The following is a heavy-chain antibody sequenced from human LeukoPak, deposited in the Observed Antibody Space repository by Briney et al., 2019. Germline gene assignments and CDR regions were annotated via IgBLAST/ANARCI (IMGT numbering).Heavy chain of an antibody. CDR1: GFTFSNYA. CDR3: AKDSVVVPGLVNYFDY. Sequence: GGSLRLSCVASGFTFSNYAMSWVRQAPGKGLGWVSSISGSGDNTYYAESVKGRFTISRDNSKSRLFLQMKSLRAEDTAVYYCAKDSVVVPGLVNYFDYWGQGILVTVSS. V-gene: IGHV3-23*01. J-gene: IGHJ4*02. CDR2: ISGSGDNT. D-gene: IGHD2-2*01.